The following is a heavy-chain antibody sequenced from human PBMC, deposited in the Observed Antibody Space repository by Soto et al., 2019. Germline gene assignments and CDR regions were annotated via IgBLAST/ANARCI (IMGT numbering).Heavy chain of an antibody. Sequence: ASVKVSCKASGYTFTRYDINWVRQATGQGLEWMGWMNPNSGNTGYAQKFQGRVTMTRNTSISTAYMELSSLRSEDTAVYYCALGMVVAATLDYWGQGTLVTVSS. V-gene: IGHV1-8*01. CDR3: ALGMVVAATLDY. CDR1: GYTFTRYD. D-gene: IGHD2-15*01. J-gene: IGHJ4*02. CDR2: MNPNSGNT.